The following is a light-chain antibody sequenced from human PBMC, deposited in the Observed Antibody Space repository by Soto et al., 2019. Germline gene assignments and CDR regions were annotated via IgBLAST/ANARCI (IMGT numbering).Light chain of an antibody. J-gene: IGKJ4*01. CDR2: AAS. CDR1: QGISSY. V-gene: IGKV1-39*01. Sequence: IQLTQSPSSLSASVGDRVTITCRASQGISSYLAWYQQKPGKAPKLLIYAASTLQSGVPSRFSGSGSGTDFTLAISALQPDDFATYFCQQTYSIPLTFGGGTKVDIK. CDR3: QQTYSIPLT.